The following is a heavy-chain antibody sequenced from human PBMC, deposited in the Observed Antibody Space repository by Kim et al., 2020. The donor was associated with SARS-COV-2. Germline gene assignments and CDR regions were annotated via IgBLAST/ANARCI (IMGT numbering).Heavy chain of an antibody. CDR3: ARDGSGSYYIGRFDP. V-gene: IGHV3-21*01. J-gene: IGHJ5*02. D-gene: IGHD3-10*01. Sequence: DSVKGRFTISRDNAKNSLYLQMNSLRAEDTAVYYCARDGSGSYYIGRFDPWGQGTLVTVSS.